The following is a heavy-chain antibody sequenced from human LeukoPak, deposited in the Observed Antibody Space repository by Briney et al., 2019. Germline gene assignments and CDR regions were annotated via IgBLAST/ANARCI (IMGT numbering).Heavy chain of an antibody. CDR1: GFTFSRNA. J-gene: IGHJ4*02. CDR3: AKGGSWSCTD. D-gene: IGHD2-8*02. Sequence: GGSLRLSCAASGFTFSRNAIHWVRQGPGKGLEWVSYIAHHGSNKYYADSVKGRFTISRDNSKRTLYLRMNSLRADDTAVYYCAKGGSWSCTDWGQGTLVTVSS. CDR2: IAHHGSNK. V-gene: IGHV3-30*02.